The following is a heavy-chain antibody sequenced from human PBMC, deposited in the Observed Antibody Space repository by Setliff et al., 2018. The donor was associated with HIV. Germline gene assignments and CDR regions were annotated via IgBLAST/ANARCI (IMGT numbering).Heavy chain of an antibody. CDR2: IYPGDSDT. CDR1: GYRFTSYW. Sequence: ESLKISCKGSGYRFTSYWIGWVRQMPGKGQEWMGIIYPGDSDTRYSPSFEGQVTISADNSNTTAYLQWSSLKASDTAMYFCARLSQRIRIFGVINRGEEFDIWGQGTMVTVSS. CDR3: ARLSQRIRIFGVINRGEEFDI. V-gene: IGHV5-51*01. J-gene: IGHJ3*02. D-gene: IGHD3-3*01.